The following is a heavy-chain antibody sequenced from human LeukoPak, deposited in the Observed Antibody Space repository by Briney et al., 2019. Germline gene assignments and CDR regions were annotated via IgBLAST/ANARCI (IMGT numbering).Heavy chain of an antibody. CDR1: GGSISSYY. J-gene: IGHJ3*02. CDR2: IYYSGST. Sequence: SETLSLTCTVSGGSISSYYWSWIRQPPGKGLEWIGYIYYSGSTNYNPSLKSRVTISVDTSKNQFSLKLSSVTAADTAVYYCARDDTIFGVVNPRNNAFDIWGQGTMVTVPS. CDR3: ARDDTIFGVVNPRNNAFDI. D-gene: IGHD3-3*01. V-gene: IGHV4-59*01.